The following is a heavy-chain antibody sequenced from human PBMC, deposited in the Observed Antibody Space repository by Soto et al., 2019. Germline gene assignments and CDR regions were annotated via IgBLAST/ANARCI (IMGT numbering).Heavy chain of an antibody. D-gene: IGHD3-9*01. CDR3: ARSTYYDILTGSYYYYAMDV. V-gene: IGHV3-53*01. J-gene: IGHJ6*02. CDR1: GFTVGSNY. Sequence: PGGSLRLSCAASGFTVGSNYMSWVRQAPGKGLKWVSVIYSEGTPYYADSVKGRFTISRENSNNTLYLHMNNLRAEDTAVYYCARSTYYDILTGSYYYYAMDVWGQGTTVTVSS. CDR2: IYSEGTP.